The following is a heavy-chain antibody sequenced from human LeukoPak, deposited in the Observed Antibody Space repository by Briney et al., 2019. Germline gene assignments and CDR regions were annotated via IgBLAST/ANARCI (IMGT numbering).Heavy chain of an antibody. Sequence: PGGSLRLSCAASGFTFSSYSMNWVRQAPGKGLEWVSSISSSSSYIYYADSVKGRFTISRDNAKNSLYLQMNSLRAEDTAVYYCARDSTDYYYYMDVWGKGTTVTVSS. CDR3: ARDSTDYYYYMDV. CDR1: GFTFSSYS. CDR2: ISSSSSYI. D-gene: IGHD6-13*01. J-gene: IGHJ6*03. V-gene: IGHV3-21*01.